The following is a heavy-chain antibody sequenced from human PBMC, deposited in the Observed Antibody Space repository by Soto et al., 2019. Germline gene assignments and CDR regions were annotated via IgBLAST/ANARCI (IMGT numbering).Heavy chain of an antibody. D-gene: IGHD2-15*01. Sequence: SETLSLTCTVSGGSISSYYWSWIRQPPGKGLEWIGYIYYSGSTNYNPSLKSRVTISVDTSKNQFSLKLSSVTATDTAVYYWASTTCSGGSCYAGYWGQGTLVTVSS. CDR2: IYYSGST. J-gene: IGHJ4*02. CDR1: GGSISSYY. V-gene: IGHV4-59*01. CDR3: ASTTCSGGSCYAGY.